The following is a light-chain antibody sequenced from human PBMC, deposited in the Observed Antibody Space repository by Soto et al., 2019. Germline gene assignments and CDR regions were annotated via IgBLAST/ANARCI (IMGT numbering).Light chain of an antibody. CDR3: SSYSSSITSPWV. Sequence: QSVLTQPASVSGSPGQSITISCTGTSSDIGAYNYVSWYQQHPGKAPKLLIYEVTNRPSGVSDRFSGSKSGNTASLTISGLQAEDEANYYCSSYSSSITSPWVFGGGTKLTVL. J-gene: IGLJ3*02. V-gene: IGLV2-14*01. CDR2: EVT. CDR1: SSDIGAYNY.